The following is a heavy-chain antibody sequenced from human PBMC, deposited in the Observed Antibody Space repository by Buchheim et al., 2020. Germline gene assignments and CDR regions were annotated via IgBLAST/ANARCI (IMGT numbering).Heavy chain of an antibody. D-gene: IGHD6-13*01. CDR2: INHSGST. Sequence: QVQLRQWGAGLLKPSETLSLTCAVYGGSFSGYYWSWIRQPPGKGLEWIGEINHSGSTNYNPSLKSRVTIPVDTSKNQFSLKLSSVTAADTAVYYCARGKYSSSWYSYWGQGTL. CDR1: GGSFSGYY. J-gene: IGHJ4*02. CDR3: ARGKYSSSWYSY. V-gene: IGHV4-34*01.